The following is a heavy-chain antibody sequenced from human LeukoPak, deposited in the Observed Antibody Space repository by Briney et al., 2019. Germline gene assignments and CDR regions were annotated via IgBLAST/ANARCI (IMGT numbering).Heavy chain of an antibody. CDR3: AKELVMSLDY. CDR1: GFTFSTYG. Sequence: GGSLRLSCAASGFTFSTYGMHWVRQAPGKGLEWVAFIRYDGSNKYYADSVKGRFTISRDNSKNTLYLQMNSLRAEDTAVYYCAKELVMSLDYWGQGTLVTVSS. J-gene: IGHJ4*02. CDR2: IRYDGSNK. D-gene: IGHD6-13*01. V-gene: IGHV3-30*02.